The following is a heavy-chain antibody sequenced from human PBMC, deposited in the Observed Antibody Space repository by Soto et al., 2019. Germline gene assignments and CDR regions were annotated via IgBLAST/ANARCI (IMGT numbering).Heavy chain of an antibody. CDR3: ARSGSRNSLYWFDP. CDR1: GGSISSGGYY. J-gene: IGHJ5*02. Sequence: SETLSLTCTVSGGSISSGGYYWSWIRQHPGKGLEWIGYIYYSGSTYYNPSLKSRVTISVDTSKNQFSLKLSSVTAADTAVYYCARSGSRNSLYWFDPWGQGTLVTVSS. V-gene: IGHV4-61*08. CDR2: IYYSGST.